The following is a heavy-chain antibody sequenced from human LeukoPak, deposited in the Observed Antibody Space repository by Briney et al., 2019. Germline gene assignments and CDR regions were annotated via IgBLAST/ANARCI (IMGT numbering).Heavy chain of an antibody. CDR3: AKDTLDAFDI. Sequence: GGSLRLSCAASGFTFSSYGMHWVRQAPGKGLEWVAVIWYDGSDKYYADSVKGRFTISRDNSKNTLYLQMNSLRAEDTAVYYCAKDTLDAFDIWGQGTMVTVSS. J-gene: IGHJ3*02. CDR2: IWYDGSDK. V-gene: IGHV3-33*06. CDR1: GFTFSSYG.